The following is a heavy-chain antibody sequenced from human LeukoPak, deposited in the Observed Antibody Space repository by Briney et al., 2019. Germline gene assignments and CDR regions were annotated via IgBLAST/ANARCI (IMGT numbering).Heavy chain of an antibody. CDR2: INPNSGGT. V-gene: IGHV1-2*05. D-gene: IGHD3-22*01. CDR1: GYTLTAYY. J-gene: IGHJ3*02. Sequence: ASVKVSCKASGYTLTAYYLHWVRQAPGQGLEWMGRINPNSGGTTYAQKFQGRVTMTRDTSIGTAYMELSSLRSDDTGVYYCARPYYESSGLYVDAFDIWGQGTMVTVSS. CDR3: ARPYYESSGLYVDAFDI.